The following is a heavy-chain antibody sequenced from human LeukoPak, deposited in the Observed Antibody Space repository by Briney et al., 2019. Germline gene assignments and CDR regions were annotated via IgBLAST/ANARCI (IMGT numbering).Heavy chain of an antibody. CDR3: ARDFRLSLDY. D-gene: IGHD4/OR15-4a*01. CDR1: GFTVSSNH. CDR2: IYSGGST. Sequence: GGSLRLSCAASGFTVSSNHMSWVRQAPGKGLEWVSVIYSGGSTYYADSVKGRFTISRDNSKNTLYLQMNSLRAEDTAVYYCARDFRLSLDYWGQGTLVTVSS. V-gene: IGHV3-66*01. J-gene: IGHJ4*02.